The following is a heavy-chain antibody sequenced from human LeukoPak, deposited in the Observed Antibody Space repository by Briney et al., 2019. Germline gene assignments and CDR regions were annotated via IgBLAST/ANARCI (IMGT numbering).Heavy chain of an antibody. CDR2: ITSSSSSI. CDR3: ARVRYCSSTSCYTAYYYYYGMDV. V-gene: IGHV3-21*01. J-gene: IGHJ6*02. CDR1: GFTFSSYS. D-gene: IGHD2-2*02. Sequence: PGGSLRLSCAASGFTFSSYSMNWVRQAPGKGLEWVSCITSSSSSIYYADSVKGRFTISRDNAKNSLYLQMNSLRAEDTAVYYCARVRYCSSTSCYTAYYYYYGMDVWGQGTTVTVSS.